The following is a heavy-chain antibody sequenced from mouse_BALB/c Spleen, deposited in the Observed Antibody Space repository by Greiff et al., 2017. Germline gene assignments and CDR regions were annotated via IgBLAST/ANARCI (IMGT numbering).Heavy chain of an antibody. CDR2: IHYSGST. Sequence: EVKLQQSGPDLVKPSQSLSLTCTVSGYSITSCYSWHLIRQFPGNKLEWMGYIHYSGSTNYNPSLNSRISITRDTSKNQFFLQLNSVTTEDTATYYCAGRWYFDVWGAGTTVTVSS. V-gene: IGHV3-1*02. CDR3: AGRWYFDV. J-gene: IGHJ1*01. CDR1: GYSITSCYS.